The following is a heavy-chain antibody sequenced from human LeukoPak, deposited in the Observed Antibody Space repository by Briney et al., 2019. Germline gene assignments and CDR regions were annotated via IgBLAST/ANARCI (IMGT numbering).Heavy chain of an antibody. CDR3: ARGRAPCPDRTNVNYYFDY. Sequence: PGGSLRLSCAASGFTFSSYWMSWVRQAPGKGLEGVANIKQDGSEKYYVDSVKGRFTISRDNAKNSLYLQMNSLRAEDTAVYYCARGRAPCPDRTNVNYYFDYWGQGTLVTVSS. J-gene: IGHJ4*02. V-gene: IGHV3-7*01. CDR2: IKQDGSEK. CDR1: GFTFSSYW. D-gene: IGHD2-8*01.